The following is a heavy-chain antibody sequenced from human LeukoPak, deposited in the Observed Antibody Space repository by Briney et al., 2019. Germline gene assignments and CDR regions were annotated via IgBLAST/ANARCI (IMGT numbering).Heavy chain of an antibody. CDR1: GYTFTSYG. CDR3: ARGKADETRYYFDY. V-gene: IGHV1-18*01. D-gene: IGHD2-15*01. J-gene: IGHJ4*02. CDR2: ISAYNGNT. Sequence: ASVKVSCKASGYTFTSYGISWVRQAPGQGPEWMGWISAYNGNTNYAQKLQGRVTMTTDTSTSTAYMELRSLRSDDTAVYYCARGKADETRYYFDYWGQGTLVTVSS.